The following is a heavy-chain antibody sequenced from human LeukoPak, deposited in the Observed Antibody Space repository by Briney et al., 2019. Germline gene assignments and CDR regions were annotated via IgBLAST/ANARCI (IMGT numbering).Heavy chain of an antibody. V-gene: IGHV3-30*18. D-gene: IGHD5-12*01. J-gene: IGHJ4*02. CDR3: AKAGYSGHHFDY. CDR1: GFTFSSYG. Sequence: GRSLRLSCAASGFTFSSYGMHWVRQAPGKGLEWVAVISYDGSNKYYADSVRGRFTISRDNSKNTLYLQMSSLRAEDTAVYYCAKAGYSGHHFDYWGQGTLVTVSS. CDR2: ISYDGSNK.